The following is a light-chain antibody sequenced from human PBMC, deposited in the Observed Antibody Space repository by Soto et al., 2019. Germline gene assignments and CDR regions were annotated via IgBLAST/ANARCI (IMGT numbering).Light chain of an antibody. CDR1: SSGVGGYNY. CDR2: DVT. V-gene: IGLV2-14*01. Sequence: QSALTQPASVSGSPGQSITISCTGTSSGVGGYNYVSWYQQHPGKAPKLMIYDVTNRPSGVSYRFSGSKSGNTASLTVSGLQAEDEADYYCSSYTSSSTYVFGTGTKLTVL. CDR3: SSYTSSSTYV. J-gene: IGLJ1*01.